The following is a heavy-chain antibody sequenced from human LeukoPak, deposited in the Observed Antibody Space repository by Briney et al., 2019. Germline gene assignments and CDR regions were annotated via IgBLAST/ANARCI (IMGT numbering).Heavy chain of an antibody. CDR3: ARTSLHYFGSGSYSLDVFDI. CDR1: GFTFSTYA. V-gene: IGHV3-30-3*01. CDR2: ITSDGSKK. Sequence: PGRSLRLSCAASGFTFSTYALHWIRQAPGKGLEWVSAITSDGSKKYYADCVKGRFTISRDNSKNTLYMQMNSLRADDTAVYFCARTSLHYFGSGSYSLDVFDIWGQGTMVTVSS. J-gene: IGHJ3*02. D-gene: IGHD3-10*01.